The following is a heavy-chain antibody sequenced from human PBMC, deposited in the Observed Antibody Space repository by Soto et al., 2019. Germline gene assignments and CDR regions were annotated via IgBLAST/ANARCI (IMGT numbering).Heavy chain of an antibody. V-gene: IGHV5-51*01. CDR3: ARSRSFTLGFYFDGMDV. CDR2: IYPGDSDT. Sequence: GESLKISCQGSGYSFASYWIGWVRQMPGKDLEWMGIIYPGDSDTRYSPSFQGQVTISADKSLSTAYLQWTSLRASDTALYYCARSRSFTLGFYFDGMDVGGQGTTVNVSS. J-gene: IGHJ6*01. D-gene: IGHD6-6*01. CDR1: GYSFASYW.